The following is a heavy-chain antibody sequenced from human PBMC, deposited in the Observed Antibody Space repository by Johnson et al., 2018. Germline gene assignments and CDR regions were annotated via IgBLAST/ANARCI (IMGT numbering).Heavy chain of an antibody. CDR3: ARVAVAGYEYFDC. D-gene: IGHD6-13*01. CDR1: GFSVSSNC. CDR2: IYSGGST. J-gene: IGHJ4*02. V-gene: IGHV3-66*02. Sequence: VQLVQSGGGLVQPGGSLSLYCAASGFSVSSNCMSWVRQAPGKGLEWVSIIYSGGSTFYGDSVKGRFTISTNNSKTTLYLPMNSLRPEDTAVYFCARVAVAGYEYFDCLGQGTLVTVSS.